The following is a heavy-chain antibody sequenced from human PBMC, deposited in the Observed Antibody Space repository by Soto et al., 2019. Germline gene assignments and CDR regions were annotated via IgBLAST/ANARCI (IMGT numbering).Heavy chain of an antibody. CDR3: AKSWQGYFYYGMDV. CDR1: GFTFSSYA. D-gene: IGHD6-13*01. CDR2: ITASGDTT. Sequence: AQLLQSGGGLGQPGGSLRVSGAGSGFTFSSYAMSWARQAPGKGLGWVSSITASGDTTYYADSVRGRFTISRDNSKNTLFLQMSSLTAQDTAVYYCAKSWQGYFYYGMDVWGQGTTVTVSS. J-gene: IGHJ6*02. V-gene: IGHV3-23*01.